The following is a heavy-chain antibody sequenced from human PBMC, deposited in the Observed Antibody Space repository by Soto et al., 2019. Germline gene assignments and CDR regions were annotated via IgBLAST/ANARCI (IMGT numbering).Heavy chain of an antibody. J-gene: IGHJ1*01. CDR3: ARDILLRTGWPRIEYFQH. D-gene: IGHD2-15*01. Sequence: QVQLQESGPGLVKPSQTLSLTCTVSGGSISSGGYYWSWIRQHPGKGLEWIGYIYYSGSTYYNPSRKSRVTISVDTSKNQFSLKLSSVTAADTAVYYCARDILLRTGWPRIEYFQHWGQGTLVTVSS. V-gene: IGHV4-31*03. CDR2: IYYSGST. CDR1: GGSISSGGYY.